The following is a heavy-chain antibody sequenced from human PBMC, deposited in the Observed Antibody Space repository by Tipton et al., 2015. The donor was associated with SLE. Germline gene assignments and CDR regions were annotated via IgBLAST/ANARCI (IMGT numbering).Heavy chain of an antibody. CDR2: IYYSEST. V-gene: IGHV4-39*02. Sequence: TLSLTCTVSGGSVSSSSHYWGWIRQPPGKGLEWIASIYYSESTYYNPSLKSRVTMSLDTSKNHFSLKLTSVTATDTAIYYCARNTGYCSGGSCFPWITWGQGTLLTVSS. CDR1: GGSVSSSSHY. D-gene: IGHD2-15*01. J-gene: IGHJ5*02. CDR3: ARNTGYCSGGSCFPWIT.